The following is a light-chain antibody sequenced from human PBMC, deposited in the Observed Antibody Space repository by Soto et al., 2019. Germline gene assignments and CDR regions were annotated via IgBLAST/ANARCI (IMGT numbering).Light chain of an antibody. CDR1: QSISSN. J-gene: IGKJ4*01. Sequence: EIVMTQSPATLSVSPGERATLSCRASQSISSNLAWYQQKPGQAPRLLMFRTPSRATGFPARFSGSGSGAEFNLTISSLQSEDFGVYYCQQYNNWPRATFGGGTKVDIK. CDR2: RTP. V-gene: IGKV3-15*01. CDR3: QQYNNWPRAT.